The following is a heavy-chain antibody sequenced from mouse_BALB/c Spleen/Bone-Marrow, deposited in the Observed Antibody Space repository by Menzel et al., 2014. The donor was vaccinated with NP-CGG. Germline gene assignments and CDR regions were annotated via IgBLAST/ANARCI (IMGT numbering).Heavy chain of an antibody. Sequence: EVMLVASGRGLVQPGGSRKLSCAASGFTFSSFAMHWVRQAPEKGLEWVAYISSGSSTIYYADTVMGRFTISRDNPKNTLFLQMTSLRSEDTAMYYCARSGSSSGYFDYWGQGTTLTVSS. D-gene: IGHD1-1*01. V-gene: IGHV5-17*02. J-gene: IGHJ2*01. CDR3: ARSGSSSGYFDY. CDR2: ISSGSSTI. CDR1: GFTFSSFA.